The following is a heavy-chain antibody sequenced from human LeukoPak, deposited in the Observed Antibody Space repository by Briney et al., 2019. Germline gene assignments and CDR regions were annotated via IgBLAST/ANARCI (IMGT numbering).Heavy chain of an antibody. V-gene: IGHV4-59*08. CDR3: ARLRLYYLDY. J-gene: IGHJ4*02. CDR1: GGSISSYY. Sequence: SETLSLTCTVSGGSISSYYRSWIRQPPGKGLEWIGYIYYSASTNYNPSLKSRVTISVDTSKNQFSLKLSSVTAADTAVYYCARLRLYYLDYWGQGTLVTVSS. CDR2: IYYSAST.